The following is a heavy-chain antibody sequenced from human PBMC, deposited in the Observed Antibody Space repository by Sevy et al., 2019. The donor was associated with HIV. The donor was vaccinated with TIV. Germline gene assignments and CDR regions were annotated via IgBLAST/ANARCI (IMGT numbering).Heavy chain of an antibody. V-gene: IGHV1-2*02. Sequence: ASVKVSCRTSEYTFTGYYMHWVRQAPGQGLEWMGWINPNTGGTNYAQKFQGRFTVTRDTSIRTFYMEVSSLRSDDTAVYYCARSRSRIAVPGGRLGSHFYDYMDVWGKGTTVTVSS. D-gene: IGHD6-19*01. CDR3: ARSRSRIAVPGGRLGSHFYDYMDV. J-gene: IGHJ6*03. CDR1: EYTFTGYY. CDR2: INPNTGGT.